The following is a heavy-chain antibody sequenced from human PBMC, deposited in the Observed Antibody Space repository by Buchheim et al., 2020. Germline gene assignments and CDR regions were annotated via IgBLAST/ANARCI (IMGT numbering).Heavy chain of an antibody. Sequence: QVQLQQWGAGLLKPSETLSLTCAVYGGSFSGYYWSWIRQPPGKGLEWIGEINHSGSTNYNPSLKSRVTISVDTSKNQFSLKLSSVTAADTAAYYCARGGATYYYYYGMDVWGQGTT. CDR1: GGSFSGYY. J-gene: IGHJ6*02. CDR3: ARGGATYYYYYGMDV. V-gene: IGHV4-34*01. D-gene: IGHD1-26*01. CDR2: INHSGST.